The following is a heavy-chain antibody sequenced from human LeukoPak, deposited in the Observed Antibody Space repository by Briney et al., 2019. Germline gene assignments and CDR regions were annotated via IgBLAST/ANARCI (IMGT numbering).Heavy chain of an antibody. Sequence: SETLSLTCTVSGGSISSSSYYWGWIRQPPGKGLEWIGSIYYSGGTYYNPSLKSRVTISVDTSKNQFSLKLSSVTAADTAVYYCARGPLCSSTSCYWGYWGQGTLVTVSS. CDR2: IYYSGGT. V-gene: IGHV4-39*07. J-gene: IGHJ4*02. CDR3: ARGPLCSSTSCYWGY. CDR1: GGSISSSSYY. D-gene: IGHD2-2*01.